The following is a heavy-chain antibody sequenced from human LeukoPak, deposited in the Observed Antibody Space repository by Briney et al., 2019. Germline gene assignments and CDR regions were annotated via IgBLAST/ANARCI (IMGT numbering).Heavy chain of an antibody. CDR3: AKDGGYCSGDTCYYFDY. CDR2: ISSSSSTI. Sequence: GGSLRLSCAASGFTFSSYSMNWVRQAPGKGLEWVSYISSSSSTIYYADSVKGRFTISRDNSKNTLYLQMNSLRAEDTALYYCAKDGGYCSGDTCYYFDYWGQGTLVTVSS. D-gene: IGHD2-15*01. J-gene: IGHJ4*02. V-gene: IGHV3-48*01. CDR1: GFTFSSYS.